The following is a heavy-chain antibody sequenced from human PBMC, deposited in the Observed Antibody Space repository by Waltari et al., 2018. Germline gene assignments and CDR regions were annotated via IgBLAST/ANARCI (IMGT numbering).Heavy chain of an antibody. Sequence: QVQLVQSGAEVKKPGASVKVSCKASGYTFTGYYMHWVRPAPGQGLEWMGWINPNSGGTNYAQKFQGRVTMTRDTSINTAYMELSRLRSDDTAVYYCAKGGSGSYHYNSNFDYWGQGTLVTVSS. J-gene: IGHJ4*02. CDR3: AKGGSGSYHYNSNFDY. D-gene: IGHD1-26*01. CDR2: INPNSGGT. V-gene: IGHV1-2*02. CDR1: GYTFTGYY.